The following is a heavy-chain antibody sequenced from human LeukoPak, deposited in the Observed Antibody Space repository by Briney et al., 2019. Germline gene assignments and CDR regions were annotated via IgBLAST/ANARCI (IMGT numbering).Heavy chain of an antibody. CDR2: INHSGST. V-gene: IGHV4-34*01. D-gene: IGHD5-18*01. Sequence: PSETLSLTCAVYGGSFSGYYWSWNRQPPGKGLEWIGEINHSGSTNYNPSLKSRVTISVDTSKNQFSLKLSSVTAADTAVYYCARGLGAIQLWELAFDYWGQGTLVAVSS. CDR3: ARGLGAIQLWELAFDY. CDR1: GGSFSGYY. J-gene: IGHJ4*02.